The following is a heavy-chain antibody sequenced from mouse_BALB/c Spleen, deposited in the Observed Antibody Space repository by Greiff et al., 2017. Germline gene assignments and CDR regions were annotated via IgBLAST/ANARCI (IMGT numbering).Heavy chain of an antibody. D-gene: IGHD2-3*01. CDR3: ARGGDGYFLAY. Sequence: EVKLQESGPGLVKPSQSLSLTCTVTGYSITSDYAWYWIRQFPGNKLEWMGYISYSGSTSYNPSLKSRISITRDTSKNQFFLQLNSVTTEDTATYYCARGGDGYFLAYWGQGTLVTVSA. CDR2: ISYSGST. V-gene: IGHV3-2*02. CDR1: GYSITSDYA. J-gene: IGHJ3*01.